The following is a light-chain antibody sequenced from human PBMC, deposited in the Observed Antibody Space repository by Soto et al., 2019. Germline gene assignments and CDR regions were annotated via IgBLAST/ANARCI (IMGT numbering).Light chain of an antibody. CDR1: DSSFGNIY. Sequence: QSVLTQPPSVSAAPAQNVTISCSRGDSSFGNIYVSWYQQLPGRGPNLLIYYNDKRPSGIPARFSGSKSGRSATLGITGLQTGDEANYYCGTLDNSLSAYVFGTGTKVTVL. CDR2: YND. J-gene: IGLJ1*01. V-gene: IGLV1-51*01. CDR3: GTLDNSLSAYV.